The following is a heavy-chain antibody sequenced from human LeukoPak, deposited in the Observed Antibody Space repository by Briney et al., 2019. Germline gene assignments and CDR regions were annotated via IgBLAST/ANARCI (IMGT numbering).Heavy chain of an antibody. CDR1: GFTFDDYG. CDR2: ISGSGGST. J-gene: IGHJ4*02. V-gene: IGHV3-23*01. CDR3: AKATVTYLYYFDY. Sequence: GGSLRLSCAASGFTFDDYGMSWVRQAPGKGLEWVSAISGSGGSTYYADPVKGRFTISRDNSKNTLYLQMNSLRAEDTAVYYCAKATVTYLYYFDYWGQGTLVTVSS. D-gene: IGHD4-17*01.